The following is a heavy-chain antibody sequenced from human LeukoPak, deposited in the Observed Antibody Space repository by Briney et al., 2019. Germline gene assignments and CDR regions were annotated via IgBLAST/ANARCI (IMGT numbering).Heavy chain of an antibody. V-gene: IGHV1-69*01. Sequence: SVKVSGKASGGPFSSYAISWVRQAPGQGLEWMGGIIPIFGTANYAQKFQGRVTITADESTSTAYMELSSLRSEDTAVYYCASTSNGLGYCTNGVCYTNFDYWGQGTLVTVSS. D-gene: IGHD2-8*01. CDR1: GGPFSSYA. CDR3: ASTSNGLGYCTNGVCYTNFDY. CDR2: IIPIFGTA. J-gene: IGHJ4*02.